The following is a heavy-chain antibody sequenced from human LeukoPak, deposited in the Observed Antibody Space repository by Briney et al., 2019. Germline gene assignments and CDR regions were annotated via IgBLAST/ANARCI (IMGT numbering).Heavy chain of an antibody. CDR2: ISSSGDTI. V-gene: IGHV3-48*03. D-gene: IGHD6-13*01. J-gene: IGHJ6*02. CDR1: GFTFSSYE. CDR3: ARVGHMAAAFSLLYHNYGMDV. Sequence: PGGFLRLSCAASGFTFSSYEMNWVRQAPGKGLEWVSYISSSGDTIYYADPVKGRFTISRDNAKNSLYLQMNSLRGEDTAVYYCARVGHMAAAFSLLYHNYGMDVWGQGTTVTVSS.